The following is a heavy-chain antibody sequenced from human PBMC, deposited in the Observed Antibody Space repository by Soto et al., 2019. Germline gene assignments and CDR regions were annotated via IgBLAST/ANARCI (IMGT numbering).Heavy chain of an antibody. V-gene: IGHV3-23*01. CDR1: GFTFSSYA. Sequence: PGGSLRLSCAASGFTFSSYAMSWVRQAPGKGLEWVSAISGSGGSTYYADSVKGRFTISRDNSKNTLYLQMNSLRAEDTAVYYCAKITRVRGVTNHFDYWGQGTLVTVSS. CDR2: ISGSGGST. D-gene: IGHD3-10*01. CDR3: AKITRVRGVTNHFDY. J-gene: IGHJ4*02.